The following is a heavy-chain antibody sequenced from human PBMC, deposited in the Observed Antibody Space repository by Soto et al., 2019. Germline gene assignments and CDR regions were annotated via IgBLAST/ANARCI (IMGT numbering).Heavy chain of an antibody. CDR3: ARGSGNGFLEWLMRFDP. V-gene: IGHV1-8*01. CDR2: MNPNSGNT. CDR1: GYTFTSYD. D-gene: IGHD3-3*01. J-gene: IGHJ5*02. Sequence: ASVKVSCKASGYTFTSYDINWVRQATGQGLEWMGWMNPNSGNTGYAQKFQGRVTMTRNTSISTAYMELSSLRSEDTAVYYCARGSGNGFLEWLMRFDPWGQGTLVTVSS.